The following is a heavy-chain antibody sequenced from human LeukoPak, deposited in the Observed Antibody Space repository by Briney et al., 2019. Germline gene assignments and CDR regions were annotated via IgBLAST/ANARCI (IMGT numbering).Heavy chain of an antibody. CDR3: AGSIGFLEWLFGY. CDR2: IFYSGIT. V-gene: IGHV4-39*01. J-gene: IGHJ4*02. Sequence: SETLSLTCTVSGGSISGTLYYWGWIRQPPGKGLEWIGSIFYSGITYYNPSLQSRVTISVDASKSQFSLHLSSVTAADTAVYYCAGSIGFLEWLFGYWGQGTLVTVSS. D-gene: IGHD3-3*01. CDR1: GGSISGTLYY.